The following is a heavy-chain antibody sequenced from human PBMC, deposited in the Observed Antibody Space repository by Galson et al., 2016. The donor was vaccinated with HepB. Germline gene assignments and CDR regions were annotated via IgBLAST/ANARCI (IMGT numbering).Heavy chain of an antibody. J-gene: IGHJ3*02. CDR2: IYSGGST. V-gene: IGHV3-53*01. Sequence: SLRLSCAASGFTVSSNYMSWVRQAPGKGLEWVSLIYSGGSTCYADSVKGRFTISSDNSKNTVYLQMNTLRAEDTAVYYCARRWKEMATITDAFDIWGQGTMVTVSS. CDR1: GFTVSSNY. CDR3: ARRWKEMATITDAFDI. D-gene: IGHD5-24*01.